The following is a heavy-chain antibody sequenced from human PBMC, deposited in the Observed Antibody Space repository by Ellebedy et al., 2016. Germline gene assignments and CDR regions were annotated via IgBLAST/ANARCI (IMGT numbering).Heavy chain of an antibody. Sequence: GESLKISCTASGFTFSSYAMSWVRQAPGKGLEWVSAVNGVGGSTWYADSVKGRFTISRDNAKKSLYLQLNSLRDEDTAVYYCARESSIPGDYRFDCWGQGTLVTVSS. D-gene: IGHD4-17*01. V-gene: IGHV3-23*01. CDR3: ARESSIPGDYRFDC. CDR1: GFTFSSYA. J-gene: IGHJ4*02. CDR2: VNGVGGST.